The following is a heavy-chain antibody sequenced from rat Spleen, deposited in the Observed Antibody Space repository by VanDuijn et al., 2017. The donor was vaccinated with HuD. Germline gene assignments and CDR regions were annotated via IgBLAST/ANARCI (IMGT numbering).Heavy chain of an antibody. CDR2: ITNASGRT. J-gene: IGHJ3*01. CDR3: TTYSDYATSPFPY. V-gene: IGHV5-31*01. Sequence: EVQLVETGGGLVQPGRSLKLSCVTSGFTFNYYWMTWIRQAPGRGLEWVASITNASGRTYYSDFVKGRFTLSRDNAKSTLYLQMDSLMSEDTATYYCTTYSDYATSPFPYWGRGTLVTVSS. CDR1: GFTFNYYW. D-gene: IGHD1-6*01.